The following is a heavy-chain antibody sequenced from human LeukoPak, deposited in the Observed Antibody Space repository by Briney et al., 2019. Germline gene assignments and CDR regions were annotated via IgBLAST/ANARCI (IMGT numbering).Heavy chain of an antibody. CDR2: ISYDGSNK. J-gene: IGHJ4*02. CDR1: GFTFSSYA. V-gene: IGHV3-30*04. CDR3: ARAAGYCSGGSCPTELDY. Sequence: GGSLRLSCAASGFTFSSYAMHWVHQAPGKGLEWVAVISYDGSNKYYADSVKGRFTISRDNAKNSLYLQMNSLRAEDTAVYYCARAAGYCSGGSCPTELDYWGQGTLVTVSS. D-gene: IGHD2-15*01.